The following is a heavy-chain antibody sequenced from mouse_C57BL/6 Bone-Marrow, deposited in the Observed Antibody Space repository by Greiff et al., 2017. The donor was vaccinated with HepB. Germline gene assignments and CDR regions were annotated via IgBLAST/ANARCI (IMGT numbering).Heavy chain of an antibody. J-gene: IGHJ3*01. CDR3: AREGGGYDAWFAY. CDR1: GYTFTSYW. V-gene: IGHV1-64*01. D-gene: IGHD2-2*01. CDR2: IHPNSGST. Sequence: VQLQQPGAELVKPGASVKLSCKASGYTFTSYWMHWVKQRPGQGLEWIGMIHPNSGSTNYNEKFKSKATLTVDKSSSTAYMQLSSLTSEDSAVYYCAREGGGYDAWFAYWGQGTLVTVSA.